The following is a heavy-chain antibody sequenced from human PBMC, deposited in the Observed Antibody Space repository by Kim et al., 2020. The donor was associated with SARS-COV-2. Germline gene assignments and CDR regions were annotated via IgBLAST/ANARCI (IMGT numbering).Heavy chain of an antibody. CDR1: GGTFSSYT. CDR2: IIPILGIA. V-gene: IGHV1-69*02. Sequence: SVKVSCKASGGTFSSYTISWVRQAPGQGLEWMGRIIPILGIANYAQKFQGRVTITADKSTSTAYMELSSLRSEDTAVYYCARGGDYVWGSYRQYYFDYWGQGTLVTVSS. J-gene: IGHJ4*02. D-gene: IGHD3-16*02. CDR3: ARGGDYVWGSYRQYYFDY.